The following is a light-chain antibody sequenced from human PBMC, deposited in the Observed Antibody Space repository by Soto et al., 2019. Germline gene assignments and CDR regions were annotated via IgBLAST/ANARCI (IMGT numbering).Light chain of an antibody. J-gene: IGKJ2*01. Sequence: DILMTQSPSTLAASVGDRVTITCRASESISRWLAWYQQKPAQAPKLLIHRASTLATGVPSRISGSGSGTDFTLPISTLQPDDFATYYCQQYKSYSPYIFRQGTK. CDR2: RAS. CDR3: QQYKSYSPYI. CDR1: ESISRW. V-gene: IGKV1-5*03.